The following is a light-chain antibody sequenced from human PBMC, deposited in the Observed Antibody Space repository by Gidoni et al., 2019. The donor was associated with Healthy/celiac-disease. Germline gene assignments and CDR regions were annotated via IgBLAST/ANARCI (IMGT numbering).Light chain of an antibody. Sequence: EIVLTKSPGTLSWSPGERATLSCRASQSVSSSYLAWYQQKPGQAPRLLIYGASSRATGIPDKFSGRVSWTDFTLTISRLDPEDFAVYYCQQYGSSPPITFGQGTRLEIK. CDR1: QSVSSSY. CDR2: GAS. V-gene: IGKV3-20*01. CDR3: QQYGSSPPIT. J-gene: IGKJ5*01.